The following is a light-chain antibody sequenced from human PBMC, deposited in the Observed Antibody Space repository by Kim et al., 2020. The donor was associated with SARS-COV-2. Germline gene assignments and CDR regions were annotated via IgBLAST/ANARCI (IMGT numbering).Light chain of an antibody. CDR3: GSYAGGNNPYV. V-gene: IGLV2-8*01. CDR1: SSDIGGYTY. J-gene: IGLJ1*01. CDR2: EVN. Sequence: LTQPPSASVSPGQSVTISCTGTSSDIGGYTYVSWYQQHPGKAPKLMIYEVNKRPSGVPDRFSGSKSGNTASLTVTGLQAEDEADYYCGSYAGGNNPYVFGAGTKVTVL.